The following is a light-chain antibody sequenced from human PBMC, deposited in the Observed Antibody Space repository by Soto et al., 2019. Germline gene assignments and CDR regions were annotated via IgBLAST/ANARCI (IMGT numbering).Light chain of an antibody. CDR1: SSGVGGYNY. CDR2: DVS. V-gene: IGLV2-11*01. CDR3: CSYAGSYTVV. Sequence: QSALTQPRSVSGSPGQSVTISCTGTSSGVGGYNYVSWYQQQPGKAPKLMIYDVSKRPSGVPDRFSGSKSGNTASLTISGLQAEDEADYYCCSYAGSYTVVFGGGTKLTVL. J-gene: IGLJ2*01.